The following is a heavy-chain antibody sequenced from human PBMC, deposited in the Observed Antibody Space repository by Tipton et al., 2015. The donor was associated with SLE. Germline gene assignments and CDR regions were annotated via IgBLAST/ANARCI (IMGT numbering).Heavy chain of an antibody. CDR3: ARDCDWGPLGY. D-gene: IGHD2-21*01. Sequence: TLSLTCNVSGDSISSGGYYWSWVRQFPGTGLEWIGYIYDTETTHYNPSLNSRLSLSIDTSKNQFSLRLNSVTAADTAVYYCARDCDWGPLGYWGQGTLVTVSS. CDR1: GDSISSGGYY. J-gene: IGHJ4*02. V-gene: IGHV4-31*03. CDR2: IYDTETT.